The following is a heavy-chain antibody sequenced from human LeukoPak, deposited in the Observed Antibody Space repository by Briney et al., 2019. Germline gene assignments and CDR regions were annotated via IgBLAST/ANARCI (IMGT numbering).Heavy chain of an antibody. CDR2: IYHSGST. V-gene: IGHV4-30-2*01. D-gene: IGHD6-25*01. J-gene: IGHJ4*02. CDR3: AREGAAAGPRGFDY. CDR1: GGSISSGGYY. Sequence: SETLSLTCTVSGGSISSGGYYWSWIRQPPGKDLEWIGYIYHSGSTYYNPSLKSRVTISVDRSKNQFSLKLNSVTAADTAVYYCAREGAAAGPRGFDYWGQGTLVTVSS.